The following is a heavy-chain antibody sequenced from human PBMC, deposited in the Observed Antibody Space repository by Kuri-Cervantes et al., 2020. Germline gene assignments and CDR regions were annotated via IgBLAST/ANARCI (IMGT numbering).Heavy chain of an antibody. J-gene: IGHJ4*02. CDR3: ARTRSQIGYCSS. CDR1: GYIFTSYG. CDR2: ISDYDGNT. D-gene: IGHD2-2*01. V-gene: IGHV1-18*01. Sequence: ASVKVSCKASGYIFTSYGISWVRQAPGQGLEWMGWISDYDGNTNVAQKLQGRVTMTTDTSTSTAYMELRSLRSDDTAVYYCARTRSQIGYCSSWGQGTLVTVSS.